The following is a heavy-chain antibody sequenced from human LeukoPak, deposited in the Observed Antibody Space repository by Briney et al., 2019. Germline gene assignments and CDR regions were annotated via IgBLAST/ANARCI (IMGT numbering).Heavy chain of an antibody. V-gene: IGHV4-61*02. CDR1: GGSISSSSYY. CDR3: ARGGYYYGSGSYYP. CDR2: IYTSGST. D-gene: IGHD3-10*01. J-gene: IGHJ5*02. Sequence: PSETLSLTCTVSGGSISSSSYYWSWIRQPAGKGLEWIGRIYTSGSTNYNPSLKSRVTMSVDTSKNQFSLKLSSVTAADTAVYYCARGGYYYGSGSYYPWGQGTLVTVTS.